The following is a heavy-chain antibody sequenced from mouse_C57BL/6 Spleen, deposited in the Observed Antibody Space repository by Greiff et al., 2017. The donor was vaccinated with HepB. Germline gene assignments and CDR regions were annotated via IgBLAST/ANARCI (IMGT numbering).Heavy chain of an antibody. CDR1: GYTFTDYY. V-gene: IGHV1-19*01. Sequence: EVQLQESGPVLVKPGASVKMSCKASGYTFTDYYMNWVKQSHGKSLEWIGVINPYNGGTSYNQKFKGKATLTVDKSSSTAYMELNSLTSEDSAVYYCAKGGNYYGSSRFDYWGQGTTLTVSS. D-gene: IGHD1-1*01. CDR2: INPYNGGT. J-gene: IGHJ2*01. CDR3: AKGGNYYGSSRFDY.